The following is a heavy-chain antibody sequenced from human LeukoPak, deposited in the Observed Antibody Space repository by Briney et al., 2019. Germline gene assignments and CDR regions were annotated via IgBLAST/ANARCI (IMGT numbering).Heavy chain of an antibody. Sequence: RPGGSLRLSCAVSGFTFDNYGMHWVRQAPGKGLQWLAGITYDGSATYYTDSVKGRFTISRDNSGNTVSLQMKSLRREDAALYFCARDRAWGLVWFGEFNFDFWGQGALVTVSS. CDR3: ARDRAWGLVWFGEFNFDF. CDR1: GFTFDNYG. V-gene: IGHV3-30*03. J-gene: IGHJ4*02. D-gene: IGHD3-10*01. CDR2: ITYDGSAT.